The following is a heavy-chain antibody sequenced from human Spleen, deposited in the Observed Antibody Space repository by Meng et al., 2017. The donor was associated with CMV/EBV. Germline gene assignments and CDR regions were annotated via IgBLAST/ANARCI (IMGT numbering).Heavy chain of an antibody. J-gene: IGHJ4*02. CDR3: ARGGRMEPSFFDH. D-gene: IGHD1-26*01. CDR1: GYTFTTFG. CDR2: ISGSNGNT. Sequence: ASVKVSCKASGYTFTTFGINWVRQAPGQGLEWMAWISGSNGNTTYAQKFQGRVTLTTDTSTGTAYMELRSLRSHDTAVYYCARGGRMEPSFFDHWGQGTLVTVSS. V-gene: IGHV1-18*01.